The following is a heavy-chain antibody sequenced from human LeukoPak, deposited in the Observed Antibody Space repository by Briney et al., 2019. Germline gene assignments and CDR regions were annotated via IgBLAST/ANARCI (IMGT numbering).Heavy chain of an antibody. D-gene: IGHD2-2*01. CDR1: GFTFSSYA. Sequence: PGGSLRLSCAASGFTFSSYAMSWVRQAPGKGLKWVSAISGSGGSTYYADSVKGRFTISRDNSKNTLYMQMNSLRAEDTAIYYCATSRGDSTSAYGLDVWGQGPTVPVFS. V-gene: IGHV3-23*01. J-gene: IGHJ6*02. CDR2: ISGSGGST. CDR3: ATSRGDSTSAYGLDV.